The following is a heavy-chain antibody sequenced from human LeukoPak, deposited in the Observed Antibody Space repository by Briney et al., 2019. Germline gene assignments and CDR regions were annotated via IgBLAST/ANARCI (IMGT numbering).Heavy chain of an antibody. CDR3: ARGPDPYYFDY. CDR2: INPTGGGT. Sequence: ASVKVSCKASGYTFPSYFMHWVRQAPGQGLEWMGIINPTGGGTTYAQKFQGRVTMTRDTSTSTVYMELSSLRSEDTAVYYCARGPDPYYFDYWGQGTLVTVSS. CDR1: GYTFPSYF. V-gene: IGHV1-46*01. J-gene: IGHJ4*02.